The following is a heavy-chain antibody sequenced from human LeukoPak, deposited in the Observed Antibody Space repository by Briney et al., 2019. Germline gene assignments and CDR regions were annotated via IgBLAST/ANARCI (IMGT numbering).Heavy chain of an antibody. D-gene: IGHD5-24*01. J-gene: IGHJ4*02. Sequence: GGSLRLSCAASGFTFSSYSMNWVRQAPGKGLEWVSAISGSGGSTYYADSVKGRFTISRDNSKNTLYLQMNSLRAEGTAVYYCARDQVTGQSPYWGQGTLVTVSS. CDR3: ARDQVTGQSPY. CDR2: ISGSGGST. V-gene: IGHV3-23*01. CDR1: GFTFSSYS.